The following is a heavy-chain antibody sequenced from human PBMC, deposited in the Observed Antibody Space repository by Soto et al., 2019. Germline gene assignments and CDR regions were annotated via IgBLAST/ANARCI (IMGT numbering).Heavy chain of an antibody. Sequence: ASVKVSCKASGYTFTSYAMHWVRQAPGQRLEWMGWINAGNGNTKYSQRFQGRVTITRDTSASTAYMELSSLRSEDTAVYYCARARYYYGSGPPGYWGQGTLVTVSS. D-gene: IGHD3-10*01. CDR2: INAGNGNT. V-gene: IGHV1-3*01. J-gene: IGHJ4*02. CDR3: ARARYYYGSGPPGY. CDR1: GYTFTSYA.